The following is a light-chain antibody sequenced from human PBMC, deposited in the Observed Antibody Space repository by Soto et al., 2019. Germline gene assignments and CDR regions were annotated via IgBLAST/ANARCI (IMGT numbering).Light chain of an antibody. CDR3: QQYYTNSQAS. V-gene: IGKV1-5*03. Sequence: DVPMTQSPCTLSASVGDRVTITCRASQNIDNWLAWYQQKLGKAPKLLIYKASSLETGVPSRFSGSGSGTEFSLTISNLEPDDFATYHCQQYYTNSQASFGQGTKVEIK. CDR1: QNIDNW. J-gene: IGKJ1*01. CDR2: KAS.